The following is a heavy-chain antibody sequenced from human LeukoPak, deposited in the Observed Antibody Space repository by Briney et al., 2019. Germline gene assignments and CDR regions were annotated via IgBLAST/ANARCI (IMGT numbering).Heavy chain of an antibody. V-gene: IGHV1-46*01. CDR2: INPSGGSK. CDR3: ARDATDDSFDI. CDR1: GYTFTTYY. J-gene: IGHJ3*02. Sequence: ASVKVSCKASGYTFTTYYMHWVRQAPGQGLEWMGIINPSGGSKNHAQKFQGRLTMTRDTSTSTVYMNLSSLRSEDTAVYYCARDATDDSFDIWGQGTMVTVSS.